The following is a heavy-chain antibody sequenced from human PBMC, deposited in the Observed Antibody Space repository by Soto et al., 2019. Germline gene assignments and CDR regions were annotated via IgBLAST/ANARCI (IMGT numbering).Heavy chain of an antibody. CDR1: GGSISSGGSL. CDR3: AGGIAARPLGY. CDR2: IYHSGST. D-gene: IGHD6-6*01. V-gene: IGHV4-30-2*01. Sequence: SETLSLTCAVSGGSISSGGSLWGWIRQPPGKGLEWIGYIYHSGSTYYNPSLKSRVTISVDRSKNQFSLKLSSVTAADTAVYYCAGGIAARPLGYWGQGTTVTVSS. J-gene: IGHJ6*02.